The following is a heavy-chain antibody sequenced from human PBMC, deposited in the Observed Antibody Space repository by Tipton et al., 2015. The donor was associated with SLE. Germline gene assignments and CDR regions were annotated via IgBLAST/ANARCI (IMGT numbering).Heavy chain of an antibody. Sequence: TLSLTCTVSGGSISSHYWSWIRQPPGKGLEWVGSIYYSGSTYYNPSLKSRVTISLDTSKNQFSLKLNSVTAADTAVYYCARGGDPDYFDYWGQGTLVTVSS. V-gene: IGHV4-59*11. CDR2: IYYSGST. CDR1: GGSISSHY. J-gene: IGHJ4*02. CDR3: ARGGDPDYFDY. D-gene: IGHD2-21*01.